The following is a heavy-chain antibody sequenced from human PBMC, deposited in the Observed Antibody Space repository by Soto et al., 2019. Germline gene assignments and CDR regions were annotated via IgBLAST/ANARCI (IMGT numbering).Heavy chain of an antibody. CDR2: ISGSGVST. Sequence: GGSLRLSCAASGFTFSSYAMSWVRQAPGKGLEWVSGISGSGVSTDYADSVKGRFTISRDNSKNTLYLQMNSLRADDTAVYYCAKPRIVGPTSDFDYWGPGTLLTVST. J-gene: IGHJ4*02. D-gene: IGHD1-26*01. CDR3: AKPRIVGPTSDFDY. CDR1: GFTFSSYA. V-gene: IGHV3-23*01.